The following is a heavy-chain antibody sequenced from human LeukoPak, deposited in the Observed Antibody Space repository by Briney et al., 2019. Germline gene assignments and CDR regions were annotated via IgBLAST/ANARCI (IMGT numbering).Heavy chain of an antibody. J-gene: IGHJ4*02. D-gene: IGHD3-3*01. CDR1: GFTFSSYG. V-gene: IGHV3-33*06. CDR3: AKENYDFWSGYYSASPTDY. CDR2: IWEDGSNK. Sequence: PGGALRLSCAASGFTFSSYGMHWGRQAPGKGLEWGAVIWEDGSNKYYADSVKGRFTISRDNSKNTLYLQMNSLRAEDTAVYYCAKENYDFWSGYYSASPTDYWGQGTLVTVSS.